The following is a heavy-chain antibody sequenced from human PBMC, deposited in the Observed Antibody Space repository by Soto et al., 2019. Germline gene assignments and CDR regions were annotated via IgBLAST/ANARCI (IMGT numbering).Heavy chain of an antibody. J-gene: IGHJ5*02. D-gene: IGHD2-2*01. CDR3: ARDIGYCSSTSCEASSGWFDP. Sequence: QVQLVQSGAEVKKPGASVKVSCKASGYTFTSYGISWVRQAPGQGLEWMGWISAYNGNTNYAQKLQGRVTMTTDTSTRTAYMELRSLRSDHTAAYYCARDIGYCSSTSCEASSGWFDPWGQGTLVTVSS. V-gene: IGHV1-18*04. CDR1: GYTFTSYG. CDR2: ISAYNGNT.